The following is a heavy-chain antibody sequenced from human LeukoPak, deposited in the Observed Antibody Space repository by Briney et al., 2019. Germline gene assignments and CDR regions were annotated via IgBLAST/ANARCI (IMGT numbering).Heavy chain of an antibody. D-gene: IGHD3-9*01. J-gene: IGHJ3*02. CDR3: ARESYDILTGYLDAFDI. Sequence: GASVKVSCKASGYTFTSYDINWVRQATGQGLGWMGWMNPNSGNTGYAQKFQGRVTMTRNTSISTAYMELSSMRPEDTAVYYCARESYDILTGYLDAFDIWGQGTMVTVSS. CDR1: GYTFTSYD. V-gene: IGHV1-8*01. CDR2: MNPNSGNT.